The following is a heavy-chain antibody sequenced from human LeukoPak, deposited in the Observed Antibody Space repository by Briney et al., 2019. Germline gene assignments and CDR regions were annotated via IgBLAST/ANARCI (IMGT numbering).Heavy chain of an antibody. Sequence: GESLKISCKGSGYSFTSYWIAWVHQMPGKGLEWMGIIYPGDSDTRYSPSFQGQVTISADKSISTAYLQWSSLKASDTAIYYCARHHYYYDSGPYPGHYWGQGTLVTVSS. CDR2: IYPGDSDT. V-gene: IGHV5-51*07. J-gene: IGHJ4*02. CDR3: ARHHYYYDSGPYPGHY. CDR1: GYSFTSYW. D-gene: IGHD3-22*01.